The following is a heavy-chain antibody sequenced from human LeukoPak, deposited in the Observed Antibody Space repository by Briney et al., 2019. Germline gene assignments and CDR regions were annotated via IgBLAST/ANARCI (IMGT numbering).Heavy chain of an antibody. V-gene: IGHV4-61*02. CDR3: ARSSEGRYYYDSSGYSYYYYYMDV. CDR1: GGSISSGSYY. J-gene: IGHJ6*03. CDR2: IYTSGST. Sequence: SQTLSLTCTVSGGSISSGSYYWSWIRQPAGKGLEWIGRIYTSGSTNYNPSLKSRVTISVDTSKNQFSLKLSSVTAADTAVYYCARSSEGRYYYDSSGYSYYYYYMDVWGKGTTVTISS. D-gene: IGHD3-22*01.